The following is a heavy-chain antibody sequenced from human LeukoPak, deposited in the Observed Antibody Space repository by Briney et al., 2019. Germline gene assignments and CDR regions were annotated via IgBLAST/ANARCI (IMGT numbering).Heavy chain of an antibody. D-gene: IGHD3-3*01. V-gene: IGHV4-4*07. J-gene: IGHJ3*02. Sequence: SETLSLTCTVSGGSISSYYWSWIRQPAGKGLEWIGRIYTSGSTNYNPSLKSRVTMSVDTSKNQFSLKLSSVTAADTAVYYCARGVRFLEWSASFDAFDIWGQGTMVTVSS. CDR3: ARGVRFLEWSASFDAFDI. CDR1: GGSISSYY. CDR2: IYTSGST.